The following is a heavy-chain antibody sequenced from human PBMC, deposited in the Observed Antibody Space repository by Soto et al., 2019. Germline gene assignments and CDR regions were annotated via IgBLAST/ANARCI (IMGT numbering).Heavy chain of an antibody. V-gene: IGHV5-51*01. D-gene: IGHD6-6*01. J-gene: IGHJ6*02. Sequence: GESLKISCKGSGYSFTSYWIGWVRRMPGKGLGWMGIIYPGDSDTRYSPSFQGQVTISADKSISTAYLQWSSLKASDTAMYYCASSYSSSSTLYGMDVWGQGTTVTVSS. CDR2: IYPGDSDT. CDR1: GYSFTSYW. CDR3: ASSYSSSSTLYGMDV.